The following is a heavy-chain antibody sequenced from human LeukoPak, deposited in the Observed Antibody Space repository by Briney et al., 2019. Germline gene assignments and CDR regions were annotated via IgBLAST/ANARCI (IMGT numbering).Heavy chain of an antibody. CDR2: ISSSSRHI. Sequence: PRGSLRLSCAASGFTFSSYSMNWVRQAPGKGLEWVSSISSSSRHIYYADSVKGRFTIFRDDAKNSLFLQMDGLRVEDTAMYYCVRDFSTVTTAYLHHWGQGTLLTVSS. CDR3: VRDFSTVTTAYLHH. J-gene: IGHJ1*01. D-gene: IGHD4-17*01. CDR1: GFTFSSYS. V-gene: IGHV3-21*04.